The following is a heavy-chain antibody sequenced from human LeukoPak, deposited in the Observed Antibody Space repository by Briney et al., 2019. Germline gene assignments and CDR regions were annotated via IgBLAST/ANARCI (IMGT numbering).Heavy chain of an antibody. D-gene: IGHD4-17*01. V-gene: IGHV3-30*04. J-gene: IGHJ4*02. CDR3: ARDSTMTTVTFVDY. Sequence: GGSLRLSCAASGFTFSSYATHWVRQAPGKGLEWVAVISYDGSNKYYADSVKGRFTISRDNSKNTLYLQMNSLRAEDTAVYYCARDSTMTTVTFVDYWGQGTLVTVSP. CDR2: ISYDGSNK. CDR1: GFTFSSYA.